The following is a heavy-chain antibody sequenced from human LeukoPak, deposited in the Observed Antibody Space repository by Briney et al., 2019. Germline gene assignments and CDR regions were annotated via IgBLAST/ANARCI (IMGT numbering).Heavy chain of an antibody. V-gene: IGHV3-74*01. CDR1: GFTFSSYW. D-gene: IGHD6-19*01. Sequence: GGSLRLSCAASGFTFSSYWMHWVRQGPGKGLVWVSRINSDGSSTYYADSVKGRFTISRDNSKNTLYLQMNSLRAEDTAVYYCAKDLLGVAVAGRLLEGDYWGQGTLVTVSS. CDR2: INSDGSST. CDR3: AKDLLGVAVAGRLLEGDY. J-gene: IGHJ4*02.